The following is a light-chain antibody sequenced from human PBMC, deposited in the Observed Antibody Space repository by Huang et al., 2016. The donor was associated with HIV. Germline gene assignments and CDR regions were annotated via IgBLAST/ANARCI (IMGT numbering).Light chain of an antibody. V-gene: IGKV4-1*01. CDR3: QQYYSIPG. CDR1: QSVLSPSNNRNH. Sequence: DIVMTQSPDSLALSLGERATITCVSSQSVLSPSNNRNHLAWYQQKPRQPPKLLIYWASTREAGVPDRFRGSGSATDFTLTIDNLQAEDVALYFCQQYYSIPGFGQGTYVEV. J-gene: IGKJ1*01. CDR2: WAS.